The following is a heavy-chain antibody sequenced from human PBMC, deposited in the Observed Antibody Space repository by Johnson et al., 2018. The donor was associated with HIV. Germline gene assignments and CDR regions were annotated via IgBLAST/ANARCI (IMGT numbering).Heavy chain of an antibody. CDR2: IDTAGDT. D-gene: IGHD3-22*01. V-gene: IGHV3-13*01. Sequence: VQLVESGGGLVQPGGSLRLSCAASGFTLSSYDMHWVRQATGKGLEWVSEIDTAGDTYYPGSVKGRFTTSRENAKNSLYLEMNSLRAEDTALYYCARATYYYDLSGYLTRPRAFDMWGQGTMVTVSS. J-gene: IGHJ3*02. CDR1: GFTLSSYD. CDR3: ARATYYYDLSGYLTRPRAFDM.